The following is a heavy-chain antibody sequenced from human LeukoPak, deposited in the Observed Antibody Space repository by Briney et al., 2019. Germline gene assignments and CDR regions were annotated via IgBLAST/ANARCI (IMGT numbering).Heavy chain of an antibody. J-gene: IGHJ6*02. Sequence: GGSLRLSCAASGFTFSSYAMSWVRQAPGKGLEWVSAISGSGGSTYYADSVKGRFTISRDNSKNTLYLQMNSLRAEDTAVYYCARGGIVGADYYYYYGMDVWGQGTTVTVSS. CDR3: ARGGIVGADYYYYYGMDV. D-gene: IGHD1-26*01. CDR2: ISGSGGST. CDR1: GFTFSSYA. V-gene: IGHV3-23*01.